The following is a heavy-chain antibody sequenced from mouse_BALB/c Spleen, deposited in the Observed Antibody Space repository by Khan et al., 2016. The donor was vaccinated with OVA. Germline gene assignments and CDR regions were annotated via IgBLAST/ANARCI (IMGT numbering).Heavy chain of an antibody. CDR1: GFNFKDTY. Sequence: VQLKESGAELVKPGASVKLSCTASGFNFKDTYMHWVKQRPEQGLEWIGRIDPANGNTKYDPKFQGKATITADTSSNTAYLQLSSLKSEDTAVYSWASHVCGPVAYWGQGTLVTVCA. CDR2: IDPANGNT. CDR3: ASHVCGPVAY. J-gene: IGHJ3*01. V-gene: IGHV14-3*02.